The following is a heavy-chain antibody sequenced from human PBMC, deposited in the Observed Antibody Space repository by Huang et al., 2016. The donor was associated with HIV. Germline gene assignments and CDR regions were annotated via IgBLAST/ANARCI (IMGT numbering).Heavy chain of an antibody. Sequence: VESGGDAVQSGRSLRLSCRGSGFIFNYFAKNWFRQAPRKGLEWLGFVRSIAFGGASKSAPSVKDRFSVSRDEAKNVAFLQMENLQVDDTAVYYCSPTGDDYFYYYMDVWGNGTTVIVS. CDR1: GFIFNYFA. CDR2: VRSIAFGGAS. CDR3: SPTGDDYFYYYMDV. D-gene: IGHD4-17*01. J-gene: IGHJ6*03. V-gene: IGHV3-49*03.